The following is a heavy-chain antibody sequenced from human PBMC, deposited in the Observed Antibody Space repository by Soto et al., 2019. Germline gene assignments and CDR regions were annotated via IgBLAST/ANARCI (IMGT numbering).Heavy chain of an antibody. D-gene: IGHD2-15*01. J-gene: IGHJ6*03. CDR2: INHSGST. Sequence: SETLSLTCAVYGGSFSGYYWSWIRQPPGKGLEWIGEINHSGSTNYNPSLKSRVTISVDTSKNQFSLKLSSVTAADTAVYYCARTERIVVVVAAVDYYYYMVVWGKGTTVTVSS. CDR3: ARTERIVVVVAAVDYYYYMVV. CDR1: GGSFSGYY. V-gene: IGHV4-34*01.